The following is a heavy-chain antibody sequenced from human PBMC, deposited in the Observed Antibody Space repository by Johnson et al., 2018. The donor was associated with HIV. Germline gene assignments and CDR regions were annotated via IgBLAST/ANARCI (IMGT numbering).Heavy chain of an antibody. Sequence: QMQLVESGGGVVQPGRSLRLSCAASGFTFSSYGMHWVRQAPAKGLEWVAVISYDGSNKYYADSVKGRFTISRDNSKNTLYLQMNSLRAEDTALHYCARDLAPGSYYHPGAFDIWGQGTMVTVSS. V-gene: IGHV3-30*03. CDR3: ARDLAPGSYYHPGAFDI. J-gene: IGHJ3*02. CDR2: ISYDGSNK. D-gene: IGHD3-10*01. CDR1: GFTFSSYG.